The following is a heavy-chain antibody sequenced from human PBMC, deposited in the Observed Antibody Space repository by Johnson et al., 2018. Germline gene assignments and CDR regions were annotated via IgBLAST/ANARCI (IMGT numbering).Heavy chain of an antibody. Sequence: EVQLLESGGGLVQPGGSLKLSCGASGFTLSGSSIHWVRPASGKGLEWVGRIRSKANSYATAYAASVKGRFTISRDDSKNTAYLQMNSLKIEDTAVYYRTRREGATSFEFDYWGQGALVTVSS. CDR3: TRREGATSFEFDY. V-gene: IGHV3-73*01. J-gene: IGHJ4*02. CDR2: IRSKANSYAT. D-gene: IGHD1-26*01. CDR1: GFTLSGSS.